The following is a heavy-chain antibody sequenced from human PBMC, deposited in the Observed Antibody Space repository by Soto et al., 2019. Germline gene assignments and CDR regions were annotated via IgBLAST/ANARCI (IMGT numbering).Heavy chain of an antibody. CDR2: IIPIFGTA. D-gene: IGHD6-6*01. CDR3: ARGDFEDIAALLNYYYYSGMDV. Sequence: QVQLVQSGAEVKKPGSSVKVSCKASGGTFSSYAISWVRQAPGQGLEWMGGIIPIFGTANYAQKFQGRVTITADESTSTAYMELSSLRSEDTAVYYCARGDFEDIAALLNYYYYSGMDVWGQGTTVTVSS. CDR1: GGTFSSYA. V-gene: IGHV1-69*01. J-gene: IGHJ6*02.